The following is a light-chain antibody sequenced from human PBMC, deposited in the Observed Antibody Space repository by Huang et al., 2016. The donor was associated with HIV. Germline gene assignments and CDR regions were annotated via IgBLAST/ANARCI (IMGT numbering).Light chain of an antibody. V-gene: IGKV3-11*01. Sequence: EIVLTQSPATLSLSPGETATLSCRASQSVFSYLAWYQHKPGQAPRLLIYDASNRVTGIPARFSGSGSGTDFTLTISSLQPEDFAVYYCQQRSNWPLLTFGGGTKVEI. J-gene: IGKJ4*01. CDR1: QSVFSY. CDR2: DAS. CDR3: QQRSNWPLLT.